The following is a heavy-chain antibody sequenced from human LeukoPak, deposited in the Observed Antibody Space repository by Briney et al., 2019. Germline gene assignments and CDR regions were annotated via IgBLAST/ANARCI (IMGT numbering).Heavy chain of an antibody. CDR2: ITPNADRT. CDR3: AIMHGYYDGSGYWVQ. J-gene: IGHJ1*01. CDR1: GFTFGSYG. D-gene: IGHD3-22*01. V-gene: IGHV3-23*01. Sequence: GGSLRLSCAASGFTFGSYGMSWVRQAPGKGLEWVSFITPNADRTSYADSVEGHFTISRDNPRNTLYMQMNSLRDEATAIYYCAIMHGYYDGSGYWVQWGQGTLVTVSS.